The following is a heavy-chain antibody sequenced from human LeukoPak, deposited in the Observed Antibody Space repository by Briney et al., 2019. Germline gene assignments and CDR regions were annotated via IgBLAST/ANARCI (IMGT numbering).Heavy chain of an antibody. CDR3: ARSLEYCGGDCYSNWGY. V-gene: IGHV3-23*01. CDR2: INASGGNP. CDR1: GFTFSSYA. D-gene: IGHD2-21*02. J-gene: IGHJ4*02. Sequence: PGGSLRLSCAASGFTFSSYAMTWVRQDPGKGLEWLSAINASGGNPYCAAAVRGRFTISRDNSKNTLYLQMNSQRAEDTAVYYCARSLEYCGGDCYSNWGYWGQGTLVTVSS.